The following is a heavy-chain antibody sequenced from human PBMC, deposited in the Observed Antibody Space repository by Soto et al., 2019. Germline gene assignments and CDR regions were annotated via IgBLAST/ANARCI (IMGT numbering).Heavy chain of an antibody. CDR3: AKDVLYGSYAGSGYYSY. CDR1: GFTFSSFA. Sequence: EVQLLESGGGLVQPGGSLRLSCAASGFTFSSFAMSWVRQAPGKGLDWVSSISASGPTTYYADSVKGRFTISRDNSNNTVYLQMNSLRVDDTAVYYCAKDVLYGSYAGSGYYSYWGQGTLVTVSA. J-gene: IGHJ4*02. CDR2: ISASGPTT. D-gene: IGHD3-22*01. V-gene: IGHV3-23*01.